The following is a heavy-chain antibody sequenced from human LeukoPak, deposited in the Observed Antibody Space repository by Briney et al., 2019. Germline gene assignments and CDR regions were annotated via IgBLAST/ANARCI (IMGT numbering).Heavy chain of an antibody. J-gene: IGHJ5*02. V-gene: IGHV4-4*07. CDR3: ARELYGDYASWFDP. CDR2: MYTDGDT. D-gene: IGHD4-17*01. CDR1: GASISDW. Sequence: SETLSLTCDVSGASISDWWSWIRQPAGKGLEWIGRMYTDGDTNYNPALKSRVTVSVDTYKNQFSLKLSSVTAADTAVYYCARELYGDYASWFDPWGQGTLVTVSS.